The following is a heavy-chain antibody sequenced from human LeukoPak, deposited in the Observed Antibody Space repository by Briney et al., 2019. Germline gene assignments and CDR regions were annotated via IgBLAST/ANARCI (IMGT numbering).Heavy chain of an antibody. J-gene: IGHJ4*02. Sequence: GGSLRLSCAASGFTFSSYSMNWVRQAPGKGLEWVSSISSSSSYIYYADSVKGRFTISRDNAKNSLYLQMNSLRAEDTAVYYCARLLMTLGSSGWILFDYWGQGTVVTVSS. CDR2: ISSSSSYI. CDR1: GFTFSSYS. V-gene: IGHV3-21*01. D-gene: IGHD6-19*01. CDR3: ARLLMTLGSSGWILFDY.